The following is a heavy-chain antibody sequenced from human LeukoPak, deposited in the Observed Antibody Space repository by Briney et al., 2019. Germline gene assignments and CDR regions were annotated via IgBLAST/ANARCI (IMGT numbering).Heavy chain of an antibody. CDR3: ARLRHSGYVDY. CDR2: IYYSGST. CDR1: GGSISSSSYY. J-gene: IGHJ4*02. Sequence: SETPSLTCTVSGGSISSSSYYWGWIRQPPGKGLEWIGSIYYSGSTYYNPSLKSRVTISVDTSKNQFSLKLSSVTAADTAVYYCARLRHSGYVDYWGQGTLVTVSS. V-gene: IGHV4-39*01. D-gene: IGHD1-26*01.